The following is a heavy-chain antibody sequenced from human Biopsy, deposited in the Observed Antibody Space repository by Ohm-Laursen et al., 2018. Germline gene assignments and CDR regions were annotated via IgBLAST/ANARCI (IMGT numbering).Heavy chain of an antibody. CDR3: ARDRMTDVFGGPTRTDVFDS. Sequence: GSSMKVSCKASGYTFNDYYIHWVRQSPGQGLEWMGWVNPNSGATNSAEKFRGRVTLTRDASISAVYIELRRLKSDDAAVYFCARDRMTDVFGGPTRTDVFDSWGQGTPVTVSS. CDR1: GYTFNDYY. D-gene: IGHD3-10*01. CDR2: VNPNSGAT. V-gene: IGHV1-2*02. J-gene: IGHJ4*02.